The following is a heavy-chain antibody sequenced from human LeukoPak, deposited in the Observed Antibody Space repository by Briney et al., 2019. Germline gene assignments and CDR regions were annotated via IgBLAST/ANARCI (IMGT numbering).Heavy chain of an antibody. Sequence: GGSLRLSXAASGFTVSINYMTWVRQAPGKGLEWASVVYSGGTTYYADSVKGRYTISRDNSKNTLYLQMNSLRAEDTAVYYCARESGSGWYTVDYWGQGTLVTVSS. J-gene: IGHJ4*02. CDR2: VYSGGTT. CDR3: ARESGSGWYTVDY. CDR1: GFTVSINY. V-gene: IGHV3-53*01. D-gene: IGHD6-19*01.